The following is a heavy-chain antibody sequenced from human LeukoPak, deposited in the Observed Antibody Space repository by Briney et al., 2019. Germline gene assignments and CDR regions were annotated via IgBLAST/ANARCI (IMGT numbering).Heavy chain of an antibody. J-gene: IGHJ4*02. CDR1: GFTFSSYG. D-gene: IGHD4-17*01. CDR3: AKDHSPVGDYADY. Sequence: PGRSLRLSCAASGFTFSSYGMHWVRQAPGKGLEWVAVISYDGSNKYYADSVKGRFTISRDNSKNTLYLQMNSLRAEDTAVYYCAKDHSPVGDYADYWGQGTLVTVSS. CDR2: ISYDGSNK. V-gene: IGHV3-30*18.